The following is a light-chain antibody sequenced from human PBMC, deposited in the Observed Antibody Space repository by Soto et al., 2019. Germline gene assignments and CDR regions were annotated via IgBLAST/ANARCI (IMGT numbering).Light chain of an antibody. J-gene: IGKJ1*01. Sequence: DIQMTQSPSTLSASVGDRVTITCRASQSISNWLAWYQQKPGKAPNLLIYKASSLQSGVPSRFSGSGSGTEFTLTISSLQPEDFATYYCQQYNSYPWTFGQGTKVDIK. CDR2: KAS. CDR1: QSISNW. CDR3: QQYNSYPWT. V-gene: IGKV1-5*03.